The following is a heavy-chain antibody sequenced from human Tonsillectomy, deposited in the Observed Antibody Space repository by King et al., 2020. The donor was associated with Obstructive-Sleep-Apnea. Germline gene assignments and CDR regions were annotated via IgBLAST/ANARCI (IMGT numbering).Heavy chain of an antibody. CDR3: ARFGVTVYYYYGMDV. J-gene: IGHJ6*02. CDR1: GFTVSSNY. V-gene: IGHV3-66*01. Sequence: VQLVESGGGLVQPGGSLRLSCAASGFTVSSNYMSWVRQAPGKGLEWVSIIYSGGSTYYADSVKGRFTISRDNSTNTLDLQMNSLRAEHTAVYYCARFGVTVYYYYGMDVWGQGTTVTVSS. CDR2: IYSGGST. D-gene: IGHD1-14*01.